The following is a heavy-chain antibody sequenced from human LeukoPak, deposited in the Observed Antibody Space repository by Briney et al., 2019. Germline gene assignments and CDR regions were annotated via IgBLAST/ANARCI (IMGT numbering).Heavy chain of an antibody. Sequence: GGSLRLSCAASGITFSDHYMDWVRQAPGKGLEWVGRTRNKANSYTTQYAASVKGRFTISRDDSKNSLFLQMNSLKTEDTAVYYCVRVGYSGTSNWYFDFWGRGTLVTVSS. CDR2: TRNKANSYTT. CDR3: VRVGYSGTSNWYFDF. D-gene: IGHD1-26*01. CDR1: GITFSDHY. J-gene: IGHJ2*01. V-gene: IGHV3-72*01.